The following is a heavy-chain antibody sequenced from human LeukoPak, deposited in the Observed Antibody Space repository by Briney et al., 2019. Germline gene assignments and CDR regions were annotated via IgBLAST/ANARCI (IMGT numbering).Heavy chain of an antibody. CDR2: ISWNSGSI. J-gene: IGHJ4*02. V-gene: IGHV3-9*01. D-gene: IGHD1-7*01. Sequence: PGRSLRLSCAASGFTFDDYAMHWVRQAPGKGLEWVSGISWNSGSIGYADSVKGRFTISRDNAKNSLYLQMNSLRAEDTALYYCAKDIFANSWNYDGTFDYWGQGTLVTVSS. CDR1: GFTFDDYA. CDR3: AKDIFANSWNYDGTFDY.